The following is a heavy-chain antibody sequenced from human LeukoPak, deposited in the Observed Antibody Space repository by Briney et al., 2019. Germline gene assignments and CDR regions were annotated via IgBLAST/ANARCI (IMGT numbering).Heavy chain of an antibody. CDR1: GGSISSYY. J-gene: IGHJ4*02. CDR2: IYYSGST. D-gene: IGHD1-26*01. V-gene: IGHV4-59*01. Sequence: SETLSLTCTVSGGSISSYYWSWIRQPPGKGLEWIGYIYYSGSTNYNPSLKSRVTISVDTSKNQFSLKLSSVTAADTAVYYCARAFGSYQYYFDYWGQGTLVTVSS. CDR3: ARAFGSYQYYFDY.